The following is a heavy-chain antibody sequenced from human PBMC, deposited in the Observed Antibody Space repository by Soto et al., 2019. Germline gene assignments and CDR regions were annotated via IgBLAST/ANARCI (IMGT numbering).Heavy chain of an antibody. CDR1: GGSVSSTNW. Sequence: SETLSLTCAVSGGSVSSTNWWSWVRQSPGKGLEWIGDIYHIGSTNYNPSLKSRVAISVDTSKNQFSLKLSSVTAADTAVYYCARHDWAKPFDYWGQGTLVTVS. CDR2: IYHIGST. J-gene: IGHJ4*02. CDR3: ARHDWAKPFDY. D-gene: IGHD3-9*01. V-gene: IGHV4-4*02.